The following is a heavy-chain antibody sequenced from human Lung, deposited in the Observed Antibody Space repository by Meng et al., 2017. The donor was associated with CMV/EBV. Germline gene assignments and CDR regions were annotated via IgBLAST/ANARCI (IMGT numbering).Heavy chain of an antibody. J-gene: IGHJ4*02. V-gene: IGHV2-5*01. D-gene: IGHD3-3*01. Sequence: SGFAISPCGVSVGWIRQPPGKALEWLALIYWNDDKRYRPSLRNTLTVTKDTSKNQVVLTMTNMDPVDTATYYCAHRIFWSGYYDYWGQGILVTVSS. CDR1: GFAISPCGVS. CDR2: IYWNDDK. CDR3: AHRIFWSGYYDY.